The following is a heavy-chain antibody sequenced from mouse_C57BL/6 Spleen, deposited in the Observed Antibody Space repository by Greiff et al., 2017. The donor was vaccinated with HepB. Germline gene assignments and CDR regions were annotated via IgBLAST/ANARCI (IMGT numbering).Heavy chain of an antibody. V-gene: IGHV5-17*01. D-gene: IGHD3-1*01. Sequence: EVKLMESGGGLVKPGGSLKLSCAASGFTFSDYGMHWVRQAPEKGLEWVVYISSGSSTIYYADTVKGRFTISRDNAKNTLFLQMTSLRSEDTAMYYCARPLATPGAWFAYWGQGTLVTVSA. CDR2: ISSGSSTI. CDR3: ARPLATPGAWFAY. CDR1: GFTFSDYG. J-gene: IGHJ3*01.